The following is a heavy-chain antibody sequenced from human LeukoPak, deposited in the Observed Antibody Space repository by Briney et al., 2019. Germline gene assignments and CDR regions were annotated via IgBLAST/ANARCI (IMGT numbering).Heavy chain of an antibody. D-gene: IGHD2-2*02. CDR2: INTDGGST. CDR1: GFTFGSYW. V-gene: IGHV3-74*01. Sequence: GGSLRLSCAASGFTFGSYWMHWVRQAPGKGLVWVSRINTDGGSTTYADSVKGRFTISRDNAKNTLYLQMNSLRAEDTAVYYCGRGFSIVPAGIPDYWGRGTLVTVSS. CDR3: GRGFSIVPAGIPDY. J-gene: IGHJ4*02.